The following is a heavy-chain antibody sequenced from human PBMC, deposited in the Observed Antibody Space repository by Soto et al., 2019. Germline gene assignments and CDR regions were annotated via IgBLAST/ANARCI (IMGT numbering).Heavy chain of an antibody. V-gene: IGHV4-59*01. J-gene: IGHJ5*02. Sequence: SETLSLTCTVSGGSISSYYWSWIRQPLGKGLEWIGYIYYSGSTNYNPSLKSRVTISVDTSKNQSSLKLSSVTAADTAVYYCARDRAGYRKNWFDPWGQGTLVTVSS. CDR3: ARDRAGYRKNWFDP. CDR2: IYYSGST. D-gene: IGHD5-18*01. CDR1: GGSISSYY.